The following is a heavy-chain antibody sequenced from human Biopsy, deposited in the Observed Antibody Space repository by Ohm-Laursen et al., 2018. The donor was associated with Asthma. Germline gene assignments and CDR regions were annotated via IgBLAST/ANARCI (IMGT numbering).Heavy chain of an antibody. CDR3: AKGMDTFDI. Sequence: LRLSCAASGFRFNSYAVRWVHQAPGKGPERVSTISASGNSTYYGDSVKGRFTISRDNSKNTLFLHMNSLRADDTAVYYCAKGMDTFDIWGQGTLVTVSS. CDR1: GFRFNSYA. CDR2: ISASGNST. D-gene: IGHD5-18*01. V-gene: IGHV3-23*01. J-gene: IGHJ3*02.